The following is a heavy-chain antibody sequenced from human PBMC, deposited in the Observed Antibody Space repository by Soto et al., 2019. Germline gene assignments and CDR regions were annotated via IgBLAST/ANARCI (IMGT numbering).Heavy chain of an antibody. CDR1: GYTFTSYG. CDR2: ISAYNGNT. J-gene: IGHJ5*02. Sequence: QVQLVQSGAEVKKPGASVKVSCKASGYTFTSYGISWVRQAPGQGLEWMGWISAYNGNTNYAQKLQGRVTMTTDTAPSTAYMELRSLRSDDTAVYYCARKARYCSSTSCYARGFDPWGQGTLVTVSS. V-gene: IGHV1-18*01. D-gene: IGHD2-2*01. CDR3: ARKARYCSSTSCYARGFDP.